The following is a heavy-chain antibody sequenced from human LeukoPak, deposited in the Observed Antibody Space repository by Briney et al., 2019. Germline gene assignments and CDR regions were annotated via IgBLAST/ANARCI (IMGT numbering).Heavy chain of an antibody. CDR2: IYYSGST. D-gene: IGHD2-2*02. CDR1: GGSISSYY. Sequence: PSETLSLTCTVSGGSISSYYWSWIRQPPGKGLEWIGCIYYSGSTNYNPSLKSRVTISVDTSKNQFSLKLSSVTAADTAVYYCARASGYCSSTSCYTDHDYWGQGTLVTVSS. J-gene: IGHJ4*02. CDR3: ARASGYCSSTSCYTDHDY. V-gene: IGHV4-59*01.